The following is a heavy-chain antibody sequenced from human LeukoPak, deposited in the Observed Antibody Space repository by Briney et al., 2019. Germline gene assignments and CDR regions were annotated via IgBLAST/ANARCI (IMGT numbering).Heavy chain of an antibody. CDR3: ARHLTTWGDN. D-gene: IGHD4-17*01. V-gene: IGHV4-39*01. CDR2: INYSGNG. Sequence: PSETLSLTCAVSGRSIGGSSYYWGWIRQPPGRGLEWIGSINYSGNGYYNPSLKGRLTMSVDTSKNHFSLKLTSVTAADSGLYYCARHLTTWGDNWGQGTVVIVPS. CDR1: GRSIGGSSYY. J-gene: IGHJ4*02.